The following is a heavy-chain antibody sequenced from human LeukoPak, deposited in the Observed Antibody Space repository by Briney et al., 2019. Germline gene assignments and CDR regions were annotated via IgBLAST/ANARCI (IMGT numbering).Heavy chain of an antibody. D-gene: IGHD3-10*01. CDR2: IIPIFGTA. V-gene: IGHV1-69*01. Sequence: SVKVSCKASGGTFSSYAISWVRQAPGQGLEWMGGIIPIFGTANYAQKFQGRATITADESTSTAYMELSSLRSEDTAVYYCARSPPITMVREVAVNWFDPWGQGTLVTVSS. J-gene: IGHJ5*02. CDR1: GGTFSSYA. CDR3: ARSPPITMVREVAVNWFDP.